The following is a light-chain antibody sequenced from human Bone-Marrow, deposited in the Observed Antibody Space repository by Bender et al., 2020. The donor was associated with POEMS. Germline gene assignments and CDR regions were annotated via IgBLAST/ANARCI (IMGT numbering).Light chain of an antibody. CDR3: CSYASRSNLV. J-gene: IGLJ2*01. Sequence: QSALTQPASVSGSPGQTITISCTGTIRDVAGYNYVCWYQHHPGKAPRLLIFDVSSRAPGVSDRFSGARSGNSASLTISGLQAEDEADYYCCSYASRSNLVFGGGTMLTVL. CDR1: IRDVAGYNY. CDR2: DVS. V-gene: IGLV2-14*03.